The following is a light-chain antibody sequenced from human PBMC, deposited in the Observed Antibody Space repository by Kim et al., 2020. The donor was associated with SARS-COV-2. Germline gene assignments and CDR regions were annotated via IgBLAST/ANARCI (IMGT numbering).Light chain of an antibody. CDR1: QSVSSN. J-gene: IGKJ4*01. V-gene: IGKV3-15*01. CDR3: QQYNKWPLT. Sequence: SLSPGERATLPCRASQSVSSNLAWYQQKPGHAPRLLFYAASTRATGTPASFSGSGSGTEFTLTISSLQSEDFAVYSCQQYNKWPLTFGGGTKVEI. CDR2: AAS.